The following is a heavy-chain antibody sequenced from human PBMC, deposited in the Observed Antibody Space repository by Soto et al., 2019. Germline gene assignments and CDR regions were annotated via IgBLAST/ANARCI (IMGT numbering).Heavy chain of an antibody. CDR2: ISGSGGST. CDR1: GFTFSSYA. V-gene: IGHV3-23*01. Sequence: PGGSLRLSCAASGFTFSSYAMSWVRQAPGKGLEWVSAISGSGGSTYYADSVKGRFTISRDNSKNTLYLQMNSLRAEDTAVYYCAKDSVIRYCISTSCYGPTISYFYCSGQGT. J-gene: IGHJ4*02. D-gene: IGHD2-2*01. CDR3: AKDSVIRYCISTSCYGPTISYFYC.